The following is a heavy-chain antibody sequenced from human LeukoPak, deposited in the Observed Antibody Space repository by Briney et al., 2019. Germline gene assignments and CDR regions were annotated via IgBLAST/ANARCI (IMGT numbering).Heavy chain of an antibody. D-gene: IGHD5-12*01. CDR2: IYYSGST. J-gene: IGHJ4*02. Sequence: SETLSLTCTVSGGSISSGGYYWSWIRQHPGKGLEWIGYIYYSGSTYYNPSLKSRVTISVDTSKNQFSLKLSSVTAPDTAVYYCARGVVVATIQGPGFFFDYWGQGTLVTVSS. V-gene: IGHV4-31*03. CDR1: GGSISSGGYY. CDR3: ARGVVVATIQGPGFFFDY.